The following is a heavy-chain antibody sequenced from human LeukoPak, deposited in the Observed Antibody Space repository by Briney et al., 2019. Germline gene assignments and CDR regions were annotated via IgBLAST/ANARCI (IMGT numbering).Heavy chain of an antibody. CDR2: IYYSGST. J-gene: IGHJ4*02. CDR3: ARIDYVWGSYGYNYFDY. CDR1: GGSISSYY. D-gene: IGHD3-16*01. V-gene: IGHV4-59*01. Sequence: SETLSLTCTVSGGSISSYYWSWIRQPPGKGLEWIGYIYYSGSTNHNPSLKSRVTISVDTSKNQFSLKLSSVTAADTAVYYCARIDYVWGSYGYNYFDYWGQGTLVTVSS.